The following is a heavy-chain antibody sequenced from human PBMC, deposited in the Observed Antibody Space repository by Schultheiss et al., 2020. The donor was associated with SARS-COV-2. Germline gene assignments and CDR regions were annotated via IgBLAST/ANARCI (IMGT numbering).Heavy chain of an antibody. CDR1: GYSFTSYW. Sequence: GESLKISCKGSGYSFTSYWISWVRQMPGKGLEWMGRIDPSDSYTNYSPSFQGQVTMSADKSLSTAYLQWSSLKASDTAMYYCARHSPEGSTSWLDFWGQGTLVTVSS. CDR2: IDPSDSYT. J-gene: IGHJ4*02. CDR3: ARHSPEGSTSWLDF. V-gene: IGHV5-10-1*04. D-gene: IGHD2-21*01.